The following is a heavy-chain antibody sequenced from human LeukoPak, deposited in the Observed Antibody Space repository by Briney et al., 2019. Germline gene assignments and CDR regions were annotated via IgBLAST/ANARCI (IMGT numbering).Heavy chain of an antibody. CDR3: ARASGSYYGVWYY. J-gene: IGHJ4*02. CDR1: GGSFSGYY. D-gene: IGHD1-26*01. Sequence: SETLSLTCAVYGGSFSGYYWSWIRQPLGKGLEWIGEINHSGSTNYNPSLKSRVTISVDTSKNQFSLKLSSVTAADTAVYYCARASGSYYGVWYYWGQGTLVTVSS. V-gene: IGHV4-34*01. CDR2: INHSGST.